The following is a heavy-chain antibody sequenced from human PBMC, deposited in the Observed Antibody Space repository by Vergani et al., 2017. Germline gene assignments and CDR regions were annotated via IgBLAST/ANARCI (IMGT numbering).Heavy chain of an antibody. J-gene: IGHJ4*02. D-gene: IGHD3-16*01. Sequence: QVQLQESGPGLVKPSETLSLTCTVSGGSISSYYWSWIRQPPGKGLEWIGYIYYSGSTYYNPSLKSRVTISVDTSKKQFSLKLSSVTAADTAVYYCARERLPKIPTIFDYWGQGTLVTVSS. CDR3: ARERLPKIPTIFDY. V-gene: IGHV4-59*12. CDR1: GGSISSYY. CDR2: IYYSGST.